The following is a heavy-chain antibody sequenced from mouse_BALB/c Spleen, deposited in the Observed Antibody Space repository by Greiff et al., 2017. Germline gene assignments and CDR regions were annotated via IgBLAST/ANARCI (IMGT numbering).Heavy chain of an antibody. V-gene: IGHV1-87*01. J-gene: IGHJ4*01. CDR3: ARRYGSSSYYAMDY. D-gene: IGHD1-1*01. CDR2: IYPGDGDT. CDR1: GYTFTSYW. Sequence: QVQLQQSGAELARPGASVKLSCKASGYTFTSYWMQWVKQRPGQGLEWIGAIYPGDGDTRYTQKFKGKATLTADKSSSTAYMQLSSLASEDSAVYYCARRYGSSSYYAMDYWGQGTSVTVSS.